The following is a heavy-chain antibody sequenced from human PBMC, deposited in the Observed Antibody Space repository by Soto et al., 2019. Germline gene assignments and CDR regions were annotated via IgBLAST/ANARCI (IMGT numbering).Heavy chain of an antibody. J-gene: IGHJ4*02. CDR2: IIPILGIA. Sequence: QVQLVQSGAEVKKPGSSVKVSCKASGGTFSSYTISWVRQAPGQGLEWMGRIIPILGIANYAQKFQGRVTITADKSTSTAYMELSSLRSEDTAVYYCAREGLSVAGTFPFNYWGQGTLVTVSS. D-gene: IGHD6-19*01. V-gene: IGHV1-69*08. CDR1: GGTFSSYT. CDR3: AREGLSVAGTFPFNY.